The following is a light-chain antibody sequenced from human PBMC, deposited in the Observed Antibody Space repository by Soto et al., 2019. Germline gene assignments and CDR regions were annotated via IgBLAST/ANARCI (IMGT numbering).Light chain of an antibody. Sequence: SYELTQPPSVSVSPGQTASITCSGDKLGDKYACWYQQKPGQSPVLVIYQDSKRPSGIPERFSGSNSGNTATLTISGTQAMDEADYYCQAWDSSTKVFGTGTK. J-gene: IGLJ1*01. CDR2: QDS. V-gene: IGLV3-1*01. CDR1: KLGDKY. CDR3: QAWDSSTKV.